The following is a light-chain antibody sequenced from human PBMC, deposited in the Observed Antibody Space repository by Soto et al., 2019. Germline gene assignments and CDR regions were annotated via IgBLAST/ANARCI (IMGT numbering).Light chain of an antibody. CDR3: QQTYTSPYT. V-gene: IGKV1-39*01. CDR2: ATS. J-gene: IGKJ2*01. CDR1: QSINTY. Sequence: DIQMTQSPSSLSASIGDRVTITCRASQSINTYLNWYQQQPGKAPKLLIYATSSLQSGVPSRFSGSGSGTDSTLTISSLQREEFATYFCQQTYTSPYTFGQGTKLEI.